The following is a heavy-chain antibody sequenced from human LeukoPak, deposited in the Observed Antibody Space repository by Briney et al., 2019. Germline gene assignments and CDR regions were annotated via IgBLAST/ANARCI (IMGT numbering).Heavy chain of an antibody. D-gene: IGHD2-15*01. CDR1: GYSFTNYW. Sequence: PGESLKIPCKGSGYSFTNYWIGWVRQMPGKGLEWMGIIYPGDSDTRYSPSFQGQVTISADKSISTAYLQWSSLKASDTAMYYCARHVRRYCSGGSCSFWWFDPWGQGTLVTVSS. J-gene: IGHJ5*02. CDR3: ARHVRRYCSGGSCSFWWFDP. CDR2: IYPGDSDT. V-gene: IGHV5-51*01.